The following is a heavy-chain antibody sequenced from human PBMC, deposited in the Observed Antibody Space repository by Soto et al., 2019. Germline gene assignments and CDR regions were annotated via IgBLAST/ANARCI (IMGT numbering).Heavy chain of an antibody. CDR1: GFTFSSYW. J-gene: IGHJ4*02. CDR3: ARGLPNYSSFDS. CDR2: INSDGSHK. V-gene: IGHV3-74*03. D-gene: IGHD4-4*01. Sequence: PGGSLRLSXAASGFTFSSYWMHWVRQAPGKGLVWVSHINSDGSHKTYANSVKGRLTISRDNAKNTLYLQMNSLSDEDTAVYYCARGLPNYSSFDSWGQGTLVTVSS.